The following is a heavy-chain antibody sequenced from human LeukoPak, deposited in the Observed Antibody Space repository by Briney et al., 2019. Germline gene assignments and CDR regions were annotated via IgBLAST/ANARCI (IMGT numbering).Heavy chain of an antibody. CDR1: GYTFTSYD. Sequence: GASVKVSCKASGYTFTSYDISWVRQAPGQGLEWMGWISTYNGNTNYAQKLQGRVTMTTDTSTSTVYMELRSLRSDDTAVYYCATGGDSGWYKFWGQGTLVTVSS. CDR2: ISTYNGNT. CDR3: ATGGDSGWYKF. D-gene: IGHD6-19*01. V-gene: IGHV1-18*01. J-gene: IGHJ4*02.